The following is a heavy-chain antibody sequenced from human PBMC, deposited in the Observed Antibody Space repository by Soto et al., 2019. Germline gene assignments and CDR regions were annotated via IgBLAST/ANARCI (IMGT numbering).Heavy chain of an antibody. D-gene: IGHD6-19*01. V-gene: IGHV3-30-3*01. Sequence: QVQLVESGGGVVQPGRSLRLSCAASGFTFSTYATHWVRQAPGKGLEWVAVMSHDGYNKYYADSVKGRFTISRDNSKNTLNLQMNSLRPEDTAVYYCARDLGSIAMAGTFDSWGQGTLVTVSS. J-gene: IGHJ4*02. CDR3: ARDLGSIAMAGTFDS. CDR2: MSHDGYNK. CDR1: GFTFSTYA.